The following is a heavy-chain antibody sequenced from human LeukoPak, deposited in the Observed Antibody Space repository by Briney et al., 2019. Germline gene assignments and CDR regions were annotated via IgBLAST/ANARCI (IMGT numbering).Heavy chain of an antibody. CDR2: INPSGSDK. J-gene: IGHJ4*02. CDR1: GFTLSNSW. V-gene: IGHV3-7*03. Sequence: GGSLRLSCAGSGFTLSNSWMGWVRQAPGKGLEWVANINPSGSDKYYVDSVKGRFTISRDNSKNTLYLQMSSLRVEDTAMYYCAKQSYARSLGEGGPGTLVTVSS. D-gene: IGHD2-8*01. CDR3: AKQSYARSLGE.